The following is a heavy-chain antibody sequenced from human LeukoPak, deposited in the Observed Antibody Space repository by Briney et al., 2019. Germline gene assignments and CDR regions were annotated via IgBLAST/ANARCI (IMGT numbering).Heavy chain of an antibody. Sequence: SETLSLTCTVSGGSTSSYYWSWIRQPPGKGLEWIGYIYYSGSTNYNPSLKSRVTISVDTSKNQFSLKLSSVTAADTAVYYCAGGSGDKSIDYWGQGTLVTVSS. V-gene: IGHV4-59*01. D-gene: IGHD4-17*01. J-gene: IGHJ4*02. CDR1: GGSTSSYY. CDR3: AGGSGDKSIDY. CDR2: IYYSGST.